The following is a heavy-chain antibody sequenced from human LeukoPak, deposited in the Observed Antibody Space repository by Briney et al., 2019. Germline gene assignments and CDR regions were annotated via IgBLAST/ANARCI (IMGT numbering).Heavy chain of an antibody. CDR3: ARRPVYYYYGMDV. J-gene: IGHJ6*04. CDR1: GFTFSSYA. Sequence: PGRSLRLSCAASGFTFSSYAMHWVRQAPGKGLEWVAVISYDGSNKYYADSVKGRFTISRDNSKNTLYLQMNSLRAEDTAVYYCARRPVYYYYGMDVWSKGTTVTVSS. V-gene: IGHV3-30*04. CDR2: ISYDGSNK.